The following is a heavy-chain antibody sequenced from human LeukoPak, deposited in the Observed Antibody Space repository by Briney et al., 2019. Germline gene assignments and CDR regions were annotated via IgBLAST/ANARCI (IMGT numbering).Heavy chain of an antibody. V-gene: IGHV3-30*18. CDR2: ISYDGSNK. J-gene: IGHJ4*02. CDR1: GFTFSNYD. CDR3: AKGGYKTPGY. Sequence: PGGSLRLSCAASGFTFSNYDMHWVRQAPGKGLEWVAVISYDGSNKYYIDSVKGRFTISRDNSKNTLYLQMNSLRAEDTAVYYCAKGGYKTPGYWGQGTLVTVSS. D-gene: IGHD5-24*01.